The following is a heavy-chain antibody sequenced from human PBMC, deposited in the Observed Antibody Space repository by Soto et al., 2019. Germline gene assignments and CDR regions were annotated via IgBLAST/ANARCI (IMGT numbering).Heavy chain of an antibody. J-gene: IGHJ4*02. CDR3: ARGGLYSGYDPIDY. V-gene: IGHV3-21*01. CDR2: ISSSSSYI. D-gene: IGHD5-12*01. Sequence: GGSLRLSCAASGFTFSSYSMNWVRQAPGKGLEWVSSISSSSSYIYYADSVKGRFTISRDNAKNSLYLQMNSLRAEDTAVYYCARGGLYSGYDPIDYWGQGTLVTAPQ. CDR1: GFTFSSYS.